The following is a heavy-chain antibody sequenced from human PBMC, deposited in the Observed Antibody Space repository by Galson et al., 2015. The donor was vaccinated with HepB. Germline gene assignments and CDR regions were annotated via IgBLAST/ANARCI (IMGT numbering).Heavy chain of an antibody. CDR3: TRLMPRDCGITTCSGY. J-gene: IGHJ4*02. D-gene: IGHD2-2*01. V-gene: IGHV3-73*01. CDR2: ITSKANSYAT. Sequence: SLRLSCAASGFTFSGSGMHWVRQASGKGLEWVGRITSKANSYATAYAASVKGRFIISRDDSKSTAYLQMNSLKTEDTAVYYCTRLMPRDCGITTCSGYWGQGTLVTVSS. CDR1: GFTFSGSG.